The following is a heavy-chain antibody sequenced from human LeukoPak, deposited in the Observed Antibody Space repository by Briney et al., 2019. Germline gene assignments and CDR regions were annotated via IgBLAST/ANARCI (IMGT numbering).Heavy chain of an antibody. J-gene: IGHJ3*02. V-gene: IGHV1-2*02. CDR1: GYTFTGYY. D-gene: IGHD2-21*01. Sequence: GASVKVSCKASGYTFTGYYMHWVRQAPGQGLEWMGWINPNSGGTNYAQKFQGRVTMTRDTSISTAYMELSRLRSDDTAVYYCASQSVNCYEATGAFDIWGQGTMVTVSS. CDR3: ASQSVNCYEATGAFDI. CDR2: INPNSGGT.